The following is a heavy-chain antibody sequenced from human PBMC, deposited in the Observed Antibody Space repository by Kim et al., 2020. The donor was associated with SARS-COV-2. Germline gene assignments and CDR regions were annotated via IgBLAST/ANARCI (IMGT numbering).Heavy chain of an antibody. D-gene: IGHD2-15*01. J-gene: IGHJ5*02. CDR3: ARIPLNCSGGSCYPSRFDP. V-gene: IGHV4-39*01. CDR1: GGSISSSSYY. Sequence: SETLSLTCTVSGGSISSSSYYWGWIRQPPGKGLEWIGSIYYSGSTYYNPSLKSRVTISVDTSKNQFSLKLSSVTAADTAVYYCARIPLNCSGGSCYPSRFDPWGQGTLVTVSS. CDR2: IYYSGST.